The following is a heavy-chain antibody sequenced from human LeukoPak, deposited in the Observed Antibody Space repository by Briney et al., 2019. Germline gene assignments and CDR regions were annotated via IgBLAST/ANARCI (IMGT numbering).Heavy chain of an antibody. Sequence: GASVKVSCKASGGTFSSYAISWVRQAPGQGLEWMGGIIPIFGTANYAQKFQGRVTITADESTSTAYMELSSLRSEDTAVYYCGLNGAMFGVVVISYWGQGTLVTVSS. CDR1: GGTFSSYA. J-gene: IGHJ4*02. V-gene: IGHV1-69*13. CDR2: IIPIFGTA. CDR3: GLNGAMFGVVVISY. D-gene: IGHD3-3*01.